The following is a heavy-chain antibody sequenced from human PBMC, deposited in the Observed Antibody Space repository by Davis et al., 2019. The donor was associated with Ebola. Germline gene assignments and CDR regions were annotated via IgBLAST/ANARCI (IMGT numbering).Heavy chain of an antibody. V-gene: IGHV3-66*01. CDR1: GFTVSSYY. J-gene: IGHJ6*04. CDR3: ARSDHGYSYGYYYYGMDV. CDR2: FYIGGST. D-gene: IGHD5-18*01. Sequence: GESLKISCAASGFTVSSYYMSWVRQAPGKGLEWVSVFYIGGSTYYADSVKGRFTISRDNSKNTLYLQMNSLRAEDTAVYYCARSDHGYSYGYYYYGMDVWGKGTTVTVSS.